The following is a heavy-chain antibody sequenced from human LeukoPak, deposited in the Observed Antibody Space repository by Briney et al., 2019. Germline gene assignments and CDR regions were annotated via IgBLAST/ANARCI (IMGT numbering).Heavy chain of an antibody. CDR2: FYHTGST. Sequence: SETLSLTCTVSGYSITNVFYWGWIQQPPGKGLEWIGSFYHTGSTHSNPSLKSRVSLSVDTSKSQFSLNLNSVTAADTAVYYCASSHDYGVTYHHWGQGTLVTVSS. V-gene: IGHV4-38-2*02. CDR3: ASSHDYGVTYHH. D-gene: IGHD4-17*01. J-gene: IGHJ5*02. CDR1: GYSITNVFY.